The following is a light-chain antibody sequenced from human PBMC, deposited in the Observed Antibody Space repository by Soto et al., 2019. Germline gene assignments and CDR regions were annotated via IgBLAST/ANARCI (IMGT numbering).Light chain of an antibody. V-gene: IGKV3-11*01. CDR3: QQRSNWPPAT. Sequence: EIVLTQSPATLSLSPGERATLSCRASQSVVTYLAWYQQKPGQAPRLLIYDASNRATGIPARFSGSGSGTDFTLTISSLEPEDFAVYYCQQRSNWPPATFGGGTKVEIK. J-gene: IGKJ4*01. CDR1: QSVVTY. CDR2: DAS.